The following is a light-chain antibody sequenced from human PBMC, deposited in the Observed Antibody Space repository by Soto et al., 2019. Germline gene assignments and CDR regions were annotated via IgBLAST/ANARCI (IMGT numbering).Light chain of an antibody. Sequence: EIVLTQSPATLSLSPGDRATLSCRASQSVSSSYLAWYQQQPGQAPRLLIYGASSRATVIPDRFSGSESGTYFPITISRQEHEDFALYYCQQNGSSPTFGGGTKVEIK. J-gene: IGKJ4*01. CDR1: QSVSSSY. CDR2: GAS. CDR3: QQNGSSPT. V-gene: IGKV3-20*01.